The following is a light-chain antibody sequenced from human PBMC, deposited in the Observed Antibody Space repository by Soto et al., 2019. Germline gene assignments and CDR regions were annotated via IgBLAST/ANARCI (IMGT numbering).Light chain of an antibody. V-gene: IGKV3-15*01. CDR1: QSVSRN. Sequence: EIVLTQSPATLSVYPGERATLSCRASQSVSRNLAWYQQKPGQAPRLLIYGASTRATGIAARFIGSGSGTDFTLTSNSLQSEDFAVYNCQKYNNWTWAFGNGTKVDIK. CDR3: QKYNNWTWA. J-gene: IGKJ1*01. CDR2: GAS.